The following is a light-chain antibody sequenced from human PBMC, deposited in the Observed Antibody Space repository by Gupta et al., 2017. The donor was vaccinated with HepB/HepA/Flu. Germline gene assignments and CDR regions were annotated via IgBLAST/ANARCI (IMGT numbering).Light chain of an antibody. CDR1: QSVSSY. CDR2: DAS. V-gene: IGKV3-11*01. Sequence: EIVLTQSPATLSSSPGDRATLSCRASQSVSSYLAWYQQKPGQAPRLLIYDASNRATGIPDRFSGSGSGTDFTLKISRLEPEDVAVYYCKQRRKMAVTFGHGTKVDIK. J-gene: IGKJ3*01. CDR3: KQRRKMAVT.